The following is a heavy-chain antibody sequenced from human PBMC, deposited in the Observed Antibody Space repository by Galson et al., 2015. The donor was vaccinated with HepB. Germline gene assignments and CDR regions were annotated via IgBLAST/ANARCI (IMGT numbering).Heavy chain of an antibody. CDR2: IDHSGTA. V-gene: IGHV4-34*01. D-gene: IGHD3-3*01. CDR3: ARFHGISITGQFDY. J-gene: IGHJ4*02. CDR1: SFSGFY. Sequence: SFSGFYWSWVRQTPKKGLEWIGEIDHSGTAHYSPSLRSRVTISIDTSKNQFSLSLISVTAADTAVYFCARFHGISITGQFDYWGQGILVTVSS.